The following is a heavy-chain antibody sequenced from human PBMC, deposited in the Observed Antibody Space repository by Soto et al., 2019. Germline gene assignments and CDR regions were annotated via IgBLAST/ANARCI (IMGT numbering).Heavy chain of an antibody. V-gene: IGHV4-59*12. CDR1: GASINNYY. D-gene: IGHD3-16*01. J-gene: IGHJ4*02. CDR2: MFSSGRS. Sequence: PSETLSLTCSVSGASINNYYGTWVRQPPGRGVEWIAFMFSSGRSSYNSSLKSRVTMSVDTSMNQFSLKMRSVTAADTAVYYCVRSGHTFGGVIWGQGIPVTVSS. CDR3: VRSGHTFGGVI.